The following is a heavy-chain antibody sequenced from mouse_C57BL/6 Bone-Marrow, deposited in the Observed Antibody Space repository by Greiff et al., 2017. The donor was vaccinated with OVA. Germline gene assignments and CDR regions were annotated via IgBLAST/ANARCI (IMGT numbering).Heavy chain of an antibody. Sequence: DVKLVESGGGLVQPKGSLKLSCAASGFSFNTYAMNWVRQAPGKGLEWVARIRSKSNNYATYYADSVKDRFTISRDDSESMLYLQMNNLKTEDTAMYYCVRHDRDGNPSWFAYWGQGTLVTVSA. CDR1: GFSFNTYA. D-gene: IGHD2-1*01. V-gene: IGHV10-1*01. CDR2: IRSKSNNYAT. J-gene: IGHJ3*01. CDR3: VRHDRDGNPSWFAY.